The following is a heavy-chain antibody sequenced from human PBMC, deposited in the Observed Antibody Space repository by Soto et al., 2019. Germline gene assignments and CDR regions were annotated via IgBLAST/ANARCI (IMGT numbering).Heavy chain of an antibody. J-gene: IGHJ3*02. Sequence: GSLRLSCAASGFTFSSYSMNWVRQAPGKGLEWVSSISSSSSYIYYADSVKGRFTISRDNAKNSLYLQMNSLRAEDTAVYYCARDKEGLAFDIWGQGTMVTVSS. CDR3: ARDKEGLAFDI. CDR1: GFTFSSYS. CDR2: ISSSSSYI. V-gene: IGHV3-21*01.